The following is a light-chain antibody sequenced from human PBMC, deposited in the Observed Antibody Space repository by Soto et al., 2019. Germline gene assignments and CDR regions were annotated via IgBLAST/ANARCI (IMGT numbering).Light chain of an antibody. V-gene: IGKV3-20*01. CDR3: QQYSSSSIT. CDR2: GAA. J-gene: IGKJ5*01. Sequence: SPGTLSLSPGERATLSCRASQSVSSSYLAWHQQKPGQAPRLLIYGAASRATGIPDRFSGSGSGTDFTLTISRLEPEDFAVYYCQQYSSSSITFGQGTRLEIK. CDR1: QSVSSSY.